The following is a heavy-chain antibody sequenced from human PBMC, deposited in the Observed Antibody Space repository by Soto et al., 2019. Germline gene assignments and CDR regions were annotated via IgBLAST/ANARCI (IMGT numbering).Heavy chain of an antibody. CDR3: GSPVAGATLNTYYTYGIDV. D-gene: IGHD1-26*01. CDR2: TIPLFGLT. J-gene: IGHJ6*02. V-gene: IGHV1-69*01. CDR1: GVSLNNFA. Sequence: QAQLMQSGAEVKKPGSSVKVPCRASGVSLNNFAFCWVRQAPGQGLEWIGGTIPLFGLTNYAQKFQGKVTITADESRSTVYMEMTDLTSEDTAVYYCGSPVAGATLNTYYTYGIDVWGQGTTVTV.